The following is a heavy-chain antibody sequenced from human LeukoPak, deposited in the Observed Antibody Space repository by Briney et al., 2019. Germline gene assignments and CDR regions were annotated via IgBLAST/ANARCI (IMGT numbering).Heavy chain of an antibody. CDR3: AKDSIRYGGFDY. V-gene: IGHV3-30*02. Sequence: GGSLRLSCAASGFTFSSYGMHWVRQAPGKWLEWVAFIRYDGSNKYYADSVKGRFTISRDNSKNTLCLQMNSLRAEDTAVYYCAKDSIRYGGFDYWGQGTLVTVSS. J-gene: IGHJ4*02. D-gene: IGHD3-3*02. CDR1: GFTFSSYG. CDR2: IRYDGSNK.